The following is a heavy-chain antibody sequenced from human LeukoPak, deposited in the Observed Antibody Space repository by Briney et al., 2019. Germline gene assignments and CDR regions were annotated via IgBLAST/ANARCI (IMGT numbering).Heavy chain of an antibody. Sequence: ASVKVSCKASGYTFINNGISWARQAPGQGLEWMGRISGYTGNTNYAQKFQGRVTMTTDTSTSTAYMELRSLRSDDTAVYYCARDPCSTTSCYGDYWGQGTLVTVSS. CDR1: GYTFINNG. CDR2: ISGYTGNT. D-gene: IGHD2-2*01. J-gene: IGHJ4*02. V-gene: IGHV1-18*01. CDR3: ARDPCSTTSCYGDY.